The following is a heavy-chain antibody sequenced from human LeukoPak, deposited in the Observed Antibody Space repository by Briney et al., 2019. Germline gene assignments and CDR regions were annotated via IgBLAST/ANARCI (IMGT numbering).Heavy chain of an antibody. Sequence: PAASMKVSCKASGYTFTSYVVHWVRQAPGQGLDWMGWINTVSSNTKLSQKSQDRVTITRDTSSSTVYMELSSLRFEDTAIYYCARGPQGYHFDYWGQGTLVTVSS. CDR1: GYTFTSYV. CDR3: ARGPQGYHFDY. D-gene: IGHD1-1*01. J-gene: IGHJ4*02. CDR2: INTVSSNT. V-gene: IGHV1-3*04.